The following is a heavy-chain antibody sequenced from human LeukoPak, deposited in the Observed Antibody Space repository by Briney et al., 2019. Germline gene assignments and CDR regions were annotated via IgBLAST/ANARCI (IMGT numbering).Heavy chain of an antibody. V-gene: IGHV3-48*01. CDR2: ITNSGNSK. J-gene: IGHJ4*02. CDR3: ARDSIAVASLDY. D-gene: IGHD6-19*01. Sequence: GGSLRLSCAASEFTFSSYSMNWVRQAPGKGLEWVSYITNSGNSKSYADSVKGRFTISRDNTKNSLYLQMNGLRAEDTAVYYCARDSIAVASLDYWGQGTLVTVSS. CDR1: EFTFSSYS.